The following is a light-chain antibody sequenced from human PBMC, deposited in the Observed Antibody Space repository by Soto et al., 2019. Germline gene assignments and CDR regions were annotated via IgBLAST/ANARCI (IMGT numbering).Light chain of an antibody. CDR1: QSVSSD. CDR2: GAS. Sequence: EIVMTQSPSTLSVSQGERATLSCRASQSVSSDLAWYRQKRGQAPRLLIYGASTRATGIQARFSGSGSGTECSLANGCLQSEDFAVYCYHQYNKCPSSYGQGTKVDIK. J-gene: IGKJ1*01. V-gene: IGKV3D-15*01. CDR3: HQYNKCPSS.